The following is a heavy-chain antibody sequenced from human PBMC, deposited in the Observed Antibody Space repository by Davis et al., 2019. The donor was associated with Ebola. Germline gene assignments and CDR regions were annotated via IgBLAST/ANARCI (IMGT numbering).Heavy chain of an antibody. V-gene: IGHV1-69*13. CDR3: ARDFDGGNYYFDY. Sequence: SVKVSCKTSGGSFCSHPISWVRQAPRQGLEWMGGTIPIFDTPHYAQKFQGRITITADASTSTAYMELSSLRSEDTATYFCARDFDGGNYYFDYWGPGTPVTVSS. J-gene: IGHJ4*02. CDR1: GGSFCSHP. CDR2: TIPIFDTP. D-gene: IGHD3-9*01.